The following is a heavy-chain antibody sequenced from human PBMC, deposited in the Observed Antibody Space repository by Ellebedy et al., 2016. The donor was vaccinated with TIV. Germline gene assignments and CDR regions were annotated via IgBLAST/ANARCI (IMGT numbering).Heavy chain of an antibody. J-gene: IGHJ4*02. Sequence: PGGSLRLSCAASGFTFRSYSMNWVRQAPGKGLEWVSHISSGSPSMYYADSVRGRFTISRDNAKNSLFLQMSSLRVQDTGVYYWESGGDSGTYAKFDYWGQGTLVTVFS. CDR3: ESGGDSGTYAKFDY. V-gene: IGHV3-48*01. CDR1: GFTFRSYS. CDR2: ISSGSPSM. D-gene: IGHD1-26*01.